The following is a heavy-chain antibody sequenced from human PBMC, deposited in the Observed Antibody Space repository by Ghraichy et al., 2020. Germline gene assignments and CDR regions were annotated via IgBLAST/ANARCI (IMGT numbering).Heavy chain of an antibody. Sequence: LSLTCAASGFTFSSYAMSWVRQAPGKGLEWVSAISGSGGSTYYADSVKGRFTISRDNSKNTLYLQMNSLRAEDTAVYYCATRYSSGYYYYFDYWGQGTLVTVSS. V-gene: IGHV3-23*01. CDR2: ISGSGGST. CDR1: GFTFSSYA. D-gene: IGHD3-22*01. CDR3: ATRYSSGYYYYFDY. J-gene: IGHJ4*02.